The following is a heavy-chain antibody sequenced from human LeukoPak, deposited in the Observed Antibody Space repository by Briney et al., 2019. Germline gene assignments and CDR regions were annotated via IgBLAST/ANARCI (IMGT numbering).Heavy chain of an antibody. D-gene: IGHD6-19*01. J-gene: IGHJ4*02. Sequence: PSETLSLTCAVYGGSFSGYYWSWIRQPPGKGLEWIGEINHSGSTNYNPSLKSRVTISVDTSKNQFSLKLSSVTAADTAVYYCARRRAVAGRTLDYWGQGTLVTVSS. CDR3: ARRRAVAGRTLDY. CDR2: INHSGST. CDR1: GGSFSGYY. V-gene: IGHV4-34*01.